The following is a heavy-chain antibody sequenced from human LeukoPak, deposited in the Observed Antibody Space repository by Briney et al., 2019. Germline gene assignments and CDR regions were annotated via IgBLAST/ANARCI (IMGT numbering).Heavy chain of an antibody. CDR3: ASCQSPYGMDV. J-gene: IGHJ6*02. V-gene: IGHV4-4*07. CDR1: GGYIRSYY. Sequence: SETLSLTCTVSGGYIRSYYWIWVRQPAGKGLEWIGRIYTGGSIIYNPSLKSRVTMSVDTSKNQSSLRLTSVTAADTAVYYCASCQSPYGMDVWGQGTTVTVSS. CDR2: IYTGGSI.